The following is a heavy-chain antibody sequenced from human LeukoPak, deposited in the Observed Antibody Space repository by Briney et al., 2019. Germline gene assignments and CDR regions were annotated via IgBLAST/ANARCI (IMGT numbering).Heavy chain of an antibody. D-gene: IGHD2-15*01. CDR2: IYYSGST. Sequence: PSETLSLTCTVSGGSISSSSYYWGWIRQPPGTGLEWIGSIYYSGSTNYNPSLKSRVTISVDKSKNQFSLKLSSVTAADTAVYYCARVIATDGWFDPWGQGTLVTVSS. V-gene: IGHV4-39*07. CDR1: GGSISSSSYY. CDR3: ARVIATDGWFDP. J-gene: IGHJ5*02.